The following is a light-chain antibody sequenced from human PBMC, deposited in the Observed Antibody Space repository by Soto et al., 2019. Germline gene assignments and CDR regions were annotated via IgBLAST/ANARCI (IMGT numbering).Light chain of an antibody. V-gene: IGLV2-14*01. CDR1: SSDVGAYNY. CDR3: CSYTTSNTFV. Sequence: QSALTQPASVSGSLGQSITISCSGTSSDVGAYNYVSWYQQYPGKAPKLMIYHVXXRPSGVSNRFSGSKSGNTASLTISGXXXXXXXXXYCCSYTTSNTFVFGTGTKLTVL. CDR2: HVX. J-gene: IGLJ1*01.